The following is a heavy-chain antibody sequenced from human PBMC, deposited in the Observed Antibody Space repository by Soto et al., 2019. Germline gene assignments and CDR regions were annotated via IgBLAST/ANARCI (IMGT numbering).Heavy chain of an antibody. V-gene: IGHV3-30*18. Sequence: GGSLRLSCAASGFTFDNYGMHWVHQAPGKGLEWVSGISYDGSYKYYADSVKGRFIISRDNPKNTLYLQMNSLRTEDTAVYYCAKELSHSYGYTRYYFYGMDVWGPGTTVTVSS. D-gene: IGHD5-18*01. CDR2: ISYDGSYK. J-gene: IGHJ6*02. CDR3: AKELSHSYGYTRYYFYGMDV. CDR1: GFTFDNYG.